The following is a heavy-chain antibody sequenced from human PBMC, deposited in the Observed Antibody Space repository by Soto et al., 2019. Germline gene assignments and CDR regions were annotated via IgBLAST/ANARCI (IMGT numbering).Heavy chain of an antibody. CDR1: GGTFSSYA. D-gene: IGHD3-16*01. CDR3: ARGQTGGGWGYYFDY. CDR2: IIPIFGTA. V-gene: IGHV1-69*12. J-gene: IGHJ4*02. Sequence: QVQLVQSGAEVKKPGSSVKVSCKASGGTFSSYAIDWVRQAPGQGLEWMGGIIPIFGTADYAQKFQGRVTITADETTSTAYMELRSLRSEDTAVYYCARGQTGGGWGYYFDYWGQGTLVTVSS.